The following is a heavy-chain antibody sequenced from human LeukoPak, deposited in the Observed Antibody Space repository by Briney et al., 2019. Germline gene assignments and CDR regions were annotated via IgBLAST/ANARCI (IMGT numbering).Heavy chain of an antibody. J-gene: IGHJ6*03. V-gene: IGHV3-53*01. CDR1: GFTVSSNY. CDR3: AKDIDYGVYYYYYMDV. D-gene: IGHD4-17*01. Sequence: GGSLRLSCAASGFTVSSNYMSWVRQAPGKGLEWVSVIYSGGSTYYADSVKGRFTISRDNSKNTLYLQMNSLRAEDTAVYYCAKDIDYGVYYYYYMDVWGKGTTVTVSS. CDR2: IYSGGST.